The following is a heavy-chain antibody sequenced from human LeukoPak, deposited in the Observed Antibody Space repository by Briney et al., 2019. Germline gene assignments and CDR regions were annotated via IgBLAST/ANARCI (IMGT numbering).Heavy chain of an antibody. CDR3: ARVLPKYCSSTSCRYYFDY. V-gene: IGHV1-69*13. Sequence: SVKVSCKASGYTFTSYGISWVRQAPGQGLEWMGGIIPIFGTANYAQKFQGRVTITADESTSTAYMELSSLRSEDTAVYYCARVLPKYCSSTSCRYYFDYWGQGTLATVSS. D-gene: IGHD2-2*01. CDR1: GYTFTSYG. J-gene: IGHJ4*02. CDR2: IIPIFGTA.